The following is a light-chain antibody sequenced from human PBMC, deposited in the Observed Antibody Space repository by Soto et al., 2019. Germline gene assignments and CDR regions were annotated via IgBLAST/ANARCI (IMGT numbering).Light chain of an antibody. CDR2: GAS. Sequence: EIVLTQSTGTLSLSPGERATLSCRASQSVNNNYLAWYQQKPGQAPRLLIYGASSRATGIPDRFSGSGSGTDFTLTISRLESEDFAVYYCQQYGSSQYTFGQGTKLEIK. CDR1: QSVNNNY. J-gene: IGKJ2*01. V-gene: IGKV3-20*01. CDR3: QQYGSSQYT.